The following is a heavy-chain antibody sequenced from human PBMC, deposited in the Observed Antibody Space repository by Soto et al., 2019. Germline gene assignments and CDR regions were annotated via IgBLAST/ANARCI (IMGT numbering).Heavy chain of an antibody. CDR3: ARDKRDLRFLEWSYYFDY. Sequence: QVQLVESGGGVVQPGRSLRLSCAASGFTFSSCAMHWVRQAPGKGLEWVAVISYEGSNKYYADSVKGRFTVSRDNSTKTXXLQVNRLRAEDTAVYYCARDKRDLRFLEWSYYFDYWGQGTLVTVSS. D-gene: IGHD3-3*01. V-gene: IGHV3-30-3*01. J-gene: IGHJ4*02. CDR1: GFTFSSCA. CDR2: ISYEGSNK.